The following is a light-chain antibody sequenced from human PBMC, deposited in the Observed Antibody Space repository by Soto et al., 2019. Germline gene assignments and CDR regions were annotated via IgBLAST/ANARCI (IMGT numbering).Light chain of an antibody. CDR2: GAS. Sequence: EIVLTQSPGTLSLSPGERATLSCRASQSVSSSYLAWYQQKPGQAPRLLIYGASSRATGIPDRFSGSGSGPDFTLTISRLEPEDFAVYYCQQYGSPWAFGQGNKVEIK. J-gene: IGKJ1*01. V-gene: IGKV3-20*01. CDR1: QSVSSSY. CDR3: QQYGSPWA.